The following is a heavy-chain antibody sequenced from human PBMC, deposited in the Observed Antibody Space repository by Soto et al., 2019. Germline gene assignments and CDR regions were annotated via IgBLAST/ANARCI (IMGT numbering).Heavy chain of an antibody. Sequence: EVRLLESGGGLVQPGGSLRLSCTASGFTFSTYGMSWVRQAPGKGLEWVSSLSGDGTTTYYIDSVKGRFTISRDNSRNTLSLQMNSLRTEDTAIYYCAKYISFDTSAYNYWGQGILVAVSS. V-gene: IGHV3-23*01. CDR3: AKYISFDTSAYNY. D-gene: IGHD3-22*01. J-gene: IGHJ4*02. CDR2: LSGDGTTT. CDR1: GFTFSTYG.